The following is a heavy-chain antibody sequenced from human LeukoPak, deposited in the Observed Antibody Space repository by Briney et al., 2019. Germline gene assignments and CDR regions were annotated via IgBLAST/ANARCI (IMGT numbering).Heavy chain of an antibody. CDR2: INPNSGGT. D-gene: IGHD5-24*01. V-gene: IGHV1-2*02. CDR3: ARDLAFGEMVTNRGAFDI. J-gene: IGHJ3*02. Sequence: ASVKVSCKASGYTFTGYYMHWVRQAPGQGLEWMGWINPNSGGTNYAQKFQGRATMTRDTSISTAYMELSRLRSDDTAVYYCARDLAFGEMVTNRGAFDIWGQGTMVTVSS. CDR1: GYTFTGYY.